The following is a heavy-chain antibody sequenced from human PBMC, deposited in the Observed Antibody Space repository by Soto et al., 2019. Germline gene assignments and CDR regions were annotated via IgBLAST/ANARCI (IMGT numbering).Heavy chain of an antibody. J-gene: IGHJ5*02. CDR3: ARGVDTAMVRIWFDP. Sequence: PSETLSLTCAVYGGSFSGYYWSWIRQPPGKGLEWIGEINHSGSTNYNPSLKSRVTISVDTSKNQFSLKLSSVTAADTAVYYCARGVDTAMVRIWFDPWGQGTLVTVSS. CDR2: INHSGST. V-gene: IGHV4-34*01. CDR1: GGSFSGYY. D-gene: IGHD5-18*01.